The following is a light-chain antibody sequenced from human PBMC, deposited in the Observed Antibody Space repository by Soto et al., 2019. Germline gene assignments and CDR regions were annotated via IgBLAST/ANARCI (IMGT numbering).Light chain of an antibody. CDR2: DAF. CDR3: QQRGNWPQT. CDR1: QSVRSY. V-gene: IGKV3-11*01. Sequence: EIVLTQSPATLSLSPGERATLSCRASQSVRSYLAWYQLKPGQTPRLLIYDAFNRATGIPARFSGSGSGTDFTLTISSLEPEDFAVYYCQQRGNWPQTFGPGTKVDI. J-gene: IGKJ3*01.